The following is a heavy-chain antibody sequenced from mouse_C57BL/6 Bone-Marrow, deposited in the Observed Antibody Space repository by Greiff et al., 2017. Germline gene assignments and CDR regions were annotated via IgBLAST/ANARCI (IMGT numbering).Heavy chain of an antibody. V-gene: IGHV5-17*01. J-gene: IGHJ2*01. Sequence: EVMLVESGGGLVKPGGSLKLSCAASGFTFSDYGMHWFRQAPEKGLEWVAYISSGSSTIYYEDTVKGRFTITVDNSTNTLFLQITRLRSEDTAMYYCASYGSSSDNFDYWGQGTTLTVSS. D-gene: IGHD2-2*01. CDR2: ISSGSSTI. CDR1: GFTFSDYG. CDR3: ASYGSSSDNFDY.